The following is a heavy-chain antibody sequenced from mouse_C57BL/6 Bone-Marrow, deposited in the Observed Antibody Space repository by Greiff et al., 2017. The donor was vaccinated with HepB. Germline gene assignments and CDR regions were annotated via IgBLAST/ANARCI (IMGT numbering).Heavy chain of an antibody. CDR1: GFNIKDDY. V-gene: IGHV14-4*01. CDR2: IDPENGDT. D-gene: IGHD2-2*01. CDR3: TTFDYGYNYAMDY. Sequence: EVQLQQSGAELVRPGASVKLSCTASGFNIKDDYMHWVKQRPEQGLEWIGWIDPENGDTEYASKFQGKATITADTSSNTAYLQLSSLTSEDTAVYYCTTFDYGYNYAMDYWGQGTSVTVSS. J-gene: IGHJ4*01.